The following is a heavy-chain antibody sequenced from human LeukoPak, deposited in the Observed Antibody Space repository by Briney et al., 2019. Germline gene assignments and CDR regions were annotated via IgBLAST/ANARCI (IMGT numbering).Heavy chain of an antibody. J-gene: IGHJ4*02. CDR1: GFTFTSST. CDR2: ITGGGGSST. CDR3: AITGVRDFDS. D-gene: IGHD4-11*01. V-gene: IGHV3-23*01. Sequence: GGSLRLSCAASGFTFTSSTMTWVRQAPGKGLEWVSSITGGGGSSTYHADSVKGRFAISRDNSKDTLFLQMNSLRAEDTAVYYCAITGVRDFDSWGQGTLVTVSS.